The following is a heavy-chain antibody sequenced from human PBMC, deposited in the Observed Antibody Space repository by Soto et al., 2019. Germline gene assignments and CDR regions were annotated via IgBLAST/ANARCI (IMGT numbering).Heavy chain of an antibody. CDR2: IYYSGST. J-gene: IGHJ5*02. D-gene: IGHD3-10*01. CDR3: ARLYGSGSYSNWFDP. V-gene: IGHV4-59*01. CDR1: GGSISSYY. Sequence: PSETLSLTCTVSGGSISSYYWSWIRQPPGKGLEWIGYIYYSGSTNYNPSLKSRVTISVDTSKNRFSLKLSSVTAADTAVYYCARLYGSGSYSNWFDPWGQGTLVTVSS.